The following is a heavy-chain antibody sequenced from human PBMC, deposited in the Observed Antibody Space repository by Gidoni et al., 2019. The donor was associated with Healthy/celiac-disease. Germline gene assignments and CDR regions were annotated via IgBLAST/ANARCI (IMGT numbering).Heavy chain of an antibody. D-gene: IGHD2-15*01. CDR3: ACRSGGIGDYNYGMDV. Sequence: QVQLVQSGAEVKKPGASVKVSCKASGYTFTSYYMHWVRQAPGQGLEWMGIINPSGGSTSYAQKFQGRVTMTRDTSTSTVYMELSSLRSEDTAVYYCACRSGGIGDYNYGMDVWGQGTTVTVSS. J-gene: IGHJ6*02. CDR2: INPSGGST. CDR1: GYTFTSYY. V-gene: IGHV1-46*03.